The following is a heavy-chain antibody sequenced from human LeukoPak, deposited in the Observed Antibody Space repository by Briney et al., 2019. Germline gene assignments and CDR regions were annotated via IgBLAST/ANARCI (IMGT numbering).Heavy chain of an antibody. CDR2: IYSGGST. V-gene: IGHV3-53*01. J-gene: IGHJ2*01. Sequence: GGSLRLSCAASGFTVSSNYMSWVRQAPGKGLEWVSVIYSGGSTYYADSVKGRFTISRDNSKDTLYLQMNSLRAEDTAVYYCARDYYYDSSGYNWYFDLWGRGTLVTVSS. D-gene: IGHD3-22*01. CDR1: GFTVSSNY. CDR3: ARDYYYDSSGYNWYFDL.